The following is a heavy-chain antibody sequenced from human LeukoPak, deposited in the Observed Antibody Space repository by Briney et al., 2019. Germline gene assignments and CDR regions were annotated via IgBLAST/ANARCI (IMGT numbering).Heavy chain of an antibody. D-gene: IGHD3-16*01. CDR3: ASWGSYSVYYFDY. CDR1: GGSISSGGYS. V-gene: IGHV4-30-2*01. J-gene: IGHJ4*02. Sequence: NPSETLSLTCAVSGGSISSGGYSWSWIRQPPGKGLEWIGYIYHSGGTYYNPSLKSRVTISVDRSKNQFSLKLSSVTAADTAVYYCASWGSYSVYYFDYWGQGTLVTVSS. CDR2: IYHSGGT.